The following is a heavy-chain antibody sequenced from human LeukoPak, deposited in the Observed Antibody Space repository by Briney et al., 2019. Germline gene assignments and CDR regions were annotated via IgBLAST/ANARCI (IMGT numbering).Heavy chain of an antibody. V-gene: IGHV1-69*06. CDR3: ARLEDYGGGAPFDY. CDR2: IIPIFGTA. CDR1: GGTFSSYA. Sequence: GSSVKVSCKASGGTFSSYAISWVRPAPGQGLEWMGGIIPIFGTANYAQKFQGRVTITADKSTSTAYMELSSLRSEDTAVYYCARLEDYGGGAPFDYWGQGTLVTVSS. D-gene: IGHD4-23*01. J-gene: IGHJ4*02.